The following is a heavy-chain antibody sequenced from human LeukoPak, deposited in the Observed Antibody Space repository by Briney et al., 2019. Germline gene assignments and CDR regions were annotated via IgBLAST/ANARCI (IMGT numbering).Heavy chain of an antibody. D-gene: IGHD5-18*01. CDR1: GFSFSSYG. Sequence: GGGLRISFAAPGFSFSSYGTHWVRPAPGQGVGWVAVILYGGSNKNYSDSVKGRFTISRDNSKNTLYLQMNSLRAEDTAVYYCAKDGARKVGYSYGYYYYYGMDVWGKGTTVTVSS. CDR3: AKDGARKVGYSYGYYYYYGMDV. J-gene: IGHJ6*04. V-gene: IGHV3-30*18. CDR2: ILYGGSNK.